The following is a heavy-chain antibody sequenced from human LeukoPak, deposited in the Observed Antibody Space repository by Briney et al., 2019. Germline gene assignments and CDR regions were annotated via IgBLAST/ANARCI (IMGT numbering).Heavy chain of an antibody. D-gene: IGHD3-16*01. CDR2: ISSSSSYI. J-gene: IGHJ4*02. CDR1: GFTFSSYS. CDR3: ARGWSGAYVIDY. V-gene: IGHV3-21*01. Sequence: PGGSLRLSCAASGFTFSSYSMNWVRQAPGKGLEWVSSISSSSSYIYYADSVKGRFTISRDNAKNSLYLQMNSLRAEDTAMYYCARGWSGAYVIDYWGQGTLVTVSS.